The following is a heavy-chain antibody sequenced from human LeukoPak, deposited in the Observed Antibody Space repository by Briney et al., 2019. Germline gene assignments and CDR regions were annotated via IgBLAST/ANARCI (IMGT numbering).Heavy chain of an antibody. CDR2: IFYTGKT. J-gene: IGHJ4*02. CDR3: ARVFDS. Sequence: SETLSLTCTVSGGSVYTSDYYWGWVRQPPGKGPEWIGDIFYTGKTNYNPSLKSRVSISINTSKNQFSLKLTSVTAADTAVYYCARVFDSWGQGTLVTVSS. V-gene: IGHV4-39*07. CDR1: GGSVYTSDYY.